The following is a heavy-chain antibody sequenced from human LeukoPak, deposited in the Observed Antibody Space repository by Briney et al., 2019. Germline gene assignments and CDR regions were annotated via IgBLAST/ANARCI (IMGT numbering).Heavy chain of an antibody. J-gene: IGHJ4*02. V-gene: IGHV4-34*01. D-gene: IGHD3-16*01. CDR3: ARGSRGGARPLDY. CDR2: INHSGST. Sequence: SETLSLTCAVYGGSFSGYYWSWIRQPPGKGLGWIGEINHSGSTNYNPSLKSRVTISVDTSKNQFSLKLSSVTAADTAVYYCARGSRGGARPLDYWGQGTLVTVSS. CDR1: GGSFSGYY.